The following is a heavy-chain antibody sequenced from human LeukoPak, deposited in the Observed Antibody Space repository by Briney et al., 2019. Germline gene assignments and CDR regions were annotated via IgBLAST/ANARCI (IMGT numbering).Heavy chain of an antibody. CDR1: GVIFSSYA. V-gene: IGHV3-23*01. J-gene: IGHJ6*02. CDR2: ISGSGGST. Sequence: QTGGSLRLSCAASGVIFSSYAMSWVRQAPGKGLEWVSTISGSGGSTYYADSVKGRFTISRDNSKNTLYLQMNSLRAEDTAVYYCAKGRYGMDVWGQGTTVTVSS. CDR3: AKGRYGMDV.